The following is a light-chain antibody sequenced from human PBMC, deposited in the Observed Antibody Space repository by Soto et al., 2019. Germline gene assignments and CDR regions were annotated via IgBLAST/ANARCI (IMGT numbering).Light chain of an antibody. CDR3: LQDYSDPRT. J-gene: IGKJ1*01. V-gene: IGKV1-6*01. CDR2: ATS. Sequence: AIQMTPSPSSLSASVGDRVTITCPASQGIRNDLGWYQQRPGKAPKLLIYATSNLQTGVPSRFSCSGSGTDFTLTISSLQPEDFATYYCLQDYSDPRTFGQGTKVEIK. CDR1: QGIRND.